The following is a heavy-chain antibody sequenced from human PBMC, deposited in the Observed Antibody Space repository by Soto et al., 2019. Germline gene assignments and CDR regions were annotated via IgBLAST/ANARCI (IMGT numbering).Heavy chain of an antibody. CDR1: GYTFTSYY. Sequence: ASVKVSCKASGYTFTSYYMHWVRQAPGQGLEWMGKINPSGGSTSYAQKFQGRVTMTRDTSTSTVYMELSSLRSEDTAVYYCARDQVIDTIFGVVIDYYYGMDVWGQGTTVTVSS. V-gene: IGHV1-46*01. CDR2: INPSGGST. J-gene: IGHJ6*02. D-gene: IGHD3-3*01. CDR3: ARDQVIDTIFGVVIDYYYGMDV.